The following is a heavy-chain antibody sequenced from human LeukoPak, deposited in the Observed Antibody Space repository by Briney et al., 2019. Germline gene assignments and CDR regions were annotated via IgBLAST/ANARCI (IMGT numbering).Heavy chain of an antibody. D-gene: IGHD6-13*01. Sequence: KPSETLSLTCTVSGGSISSYYWSWIRQPAGKGLEWIGRIYTSGSTNYNPSLKSRVTMSVDTSKNQFSLKLNSVTAADTAVYYCARGAAAGTWPLYYYYYYMDVWGKGTTVTISS. J-gene: IGHJ6*03. CDR2: IYTSGST. CDR1: GGSISSYY. V-gene: IGHV4-4*07. CDR3: ARGAAAGTWPLYYYYYYMDV.